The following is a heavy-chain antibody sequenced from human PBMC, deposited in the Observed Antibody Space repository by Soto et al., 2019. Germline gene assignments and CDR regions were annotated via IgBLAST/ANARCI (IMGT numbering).Heavy chain of an antibody. J-gene: IGHJ4*02. CDR1: GGSISSYY. Sequence: SETLSLTCTVSGGSISSYYWSWIRQPPGKGLEWIGYIYYSGSTNYNPSLKSRVTISVDTSKNQFSLKLSSVTAADTAVYYCARQVTSGTSLYYFDDWGQGTLVTVSS. V-gene: IGHV4-59*01. D-gene: IGHD1-7*01. CDR2: IYYSGST. CDR3: ARQVTSGTSLYYFDD.